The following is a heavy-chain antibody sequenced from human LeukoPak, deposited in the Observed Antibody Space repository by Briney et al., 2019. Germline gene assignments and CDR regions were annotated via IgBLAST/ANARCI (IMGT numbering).Heavy chain of an antibody. CDR2: INPNSGGT. V-gene: IGHV1-2*02. CDR3: ARGPNWGLDH. J-gene: IGHJ4*02. CDR1: GGTFSSYA. Sequence: AASVKVSCKASGGTFSSYAISWVRQAPGQGLEWMGWINPNSGGTNYAQKFQGRVTMTRDTSISTAYMELSRLRSDDTAVYYCARGPNWGLDHWGQGTLVTVSS. D-gene: IGHD7-27*01.